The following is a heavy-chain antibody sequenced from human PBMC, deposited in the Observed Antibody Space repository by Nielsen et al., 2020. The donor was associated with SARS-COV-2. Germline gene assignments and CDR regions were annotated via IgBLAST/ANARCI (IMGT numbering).Heavy chain of an antibody. CDR1: GGSFSGYY. Sequence: GSLRLSCAVYGGSFSGYYWSWIRQPPGKGLEWIGEINHSGSTNYNPSLKSRVTISVDTSKNQFSLKLSSVTAADTAVYYCARGLGDIVVVPAARDFDYWGQGTLVTVSS. J-gene: IGHJ4*02. V-gene: IGHV4-34*01. CDR3: ARGLGDIVVVPAARDFDY. CDR2: INHSGST. D-gene: IGHD2-2*01.